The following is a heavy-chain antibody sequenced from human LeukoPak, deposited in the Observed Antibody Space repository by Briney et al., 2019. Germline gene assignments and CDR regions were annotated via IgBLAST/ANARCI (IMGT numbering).Heavy chain of an antibody. CDR1: GGSISSYY. CDR2: IYTSGSA. D-gene: IGHD2-15*01. Sequence: PETLSLTCTVSGGSISSYYWSWIRQPPGKGLEWIGYIYTSGSANYNPSLKSRVTISVDTSKNQFSLKLSSVTAADTAVYYCARKGSYMDVWGKGTTVTVSS. CDR3: ARKGSYMDV. V-gene: IGHV4-4*09. J-gene: IGHJ6*03.